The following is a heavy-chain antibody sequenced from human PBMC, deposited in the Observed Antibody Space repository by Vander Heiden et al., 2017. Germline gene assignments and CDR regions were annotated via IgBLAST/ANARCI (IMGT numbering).Heavy chain of an antibody. CDR2: IIPIFGTA. D-gene: IGHD6-19*01. CDR3: ARDGNLAVAGLFDY. CDR1: GGTFSSYA. J-gene: IGHJ4*02. V-gene: IGHV1-69*01. Sequence: QVQLVQSGAEVKKPGSSVKASCKASGGTFSSYAISWVRQAPGQGPEWMGGIIPIFGTANYAQKFQGRVTITADESTSTAYMELSSLRSEDTAVYYCARDGNLAVAGLFDYWGQGTLVTVSS.